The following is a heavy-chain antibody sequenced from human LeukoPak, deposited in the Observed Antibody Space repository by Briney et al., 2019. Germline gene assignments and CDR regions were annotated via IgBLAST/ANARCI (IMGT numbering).Heavy chain of an antibody. V-gene: IGHV1-46*01. D-gene: IGHD6-19*01. J-gene: IGHJ4*02. CDR3: ASDQGGTVAGPLDY. CDR2: INPSGGST. Sequence: ASVKVSCKASGYSFTGYYMHWVRQAPGQGLEWMGIINPSGGSTSYAQKFQGRVTMTRDTSTSTVYMELSSLRSEDTAVYYCASDQGGTVAGPLDYWGQGTLVTFSS. CDR1: GYSFTGYY.